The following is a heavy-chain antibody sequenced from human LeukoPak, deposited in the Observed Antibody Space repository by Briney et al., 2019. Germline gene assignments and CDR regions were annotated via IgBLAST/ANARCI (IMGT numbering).Heavy chain of an antibody. D-gene: IGHD3-22*01. Sequence: GASVRVSCKASGYTFTGYYMHWVRQAPGQGLEWMGWINPNSGGTNYVQKFQGRVTMTRDTSISTAYMELSRLRSDDTAVYYCAITQEDDRPPIWGQGTLVTVSS. CDR1: GYTFTGYY. CDR2: INPNSGGT. J-gene: IGHJ4*02. V-gene: IGHV1-2*02. CDR3: AITQEDDRPPI.